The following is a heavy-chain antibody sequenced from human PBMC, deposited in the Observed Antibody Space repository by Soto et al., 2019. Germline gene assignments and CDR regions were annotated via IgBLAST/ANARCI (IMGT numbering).Heavy chain of an antibody. D-gene: IGHD2-8*02. J-gene: IGHJ5*02. Sequence: QVQLVESGGGLVKPGGSLRLSCAASGFTFSDYSMSWIRQAPGKGLEWVSYISSSGSTIYYTDSVKGRFTISRDNAKNSLYLQMNSLTAEDTAVYHCARSCIYCNGGGPGNWFDPWGQGTLVTVSS. CDR3: ARSCIYCNGGGPGNWFDP. V-gene: IGHV3-11*01. CDR1: GFTFSDYS. CDR2: ISSSGSTI.